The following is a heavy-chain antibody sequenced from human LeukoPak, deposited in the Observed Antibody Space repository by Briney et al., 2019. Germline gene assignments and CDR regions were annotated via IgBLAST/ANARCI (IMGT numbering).Heavy chain of an antibody. CDR3: ARPRDNWFDP. CDR2: IYHSGRT. J-gene: IGHJ5*02. Sequence: TSETLSLTCTVSGHSISSAYYWGWIRQPPGKGLEWIGNIYHSGRTYYNPSLRSRVTMSVDTSKNQFSLKLTSVIAADTAVYYCARPRDNWFDPWGQGTLVTVSS. CDR1: GHSISSAYY. V-gene: IGHV4-38-2*02.